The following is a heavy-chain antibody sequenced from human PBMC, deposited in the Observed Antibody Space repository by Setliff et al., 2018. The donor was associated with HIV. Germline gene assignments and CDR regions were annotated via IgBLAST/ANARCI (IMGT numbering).Heavy chain of an antibody. CDR2: IYQSGTT. V-gene: IGHV4-38-2*01. D-gene: IGHD4-17*01. CDR1: GFSISSGFF. Sequence: SETLSLTCAVSGFSISSGFFWGWVRQPPGKGLEWIGSIYQSGTTYYNPALKSRVTISVDTSKNQFSLRLTSVTAADTAVYFCARVETMVTSRLDYWGQGTLVTVSS. J-gene: IGHJ4*02. CDR3: ARVETMVTSRLDY.